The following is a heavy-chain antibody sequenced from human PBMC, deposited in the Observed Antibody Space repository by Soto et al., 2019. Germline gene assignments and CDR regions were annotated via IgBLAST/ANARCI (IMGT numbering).Heavy chain of an antibody. D-gene: IGHD4-17*01. Sequence: GGSLRLSCAASGFTVSSNYMSWVRQAPGKGLEWVSVIYSGGSTNYADSVKGGFTMSRDNSKNTLYLQMNSLRAEETAVYYWAGVGGGATVDYYYYYMDVWGKGTTVTVSS. V-gene: IGHV3-53*01. CDR2: IYSGGST. J-gene: IGHJ6*03. CDR1: GFTVSSNY. CDR3: AGVGGGATVDYYYYYMDV.